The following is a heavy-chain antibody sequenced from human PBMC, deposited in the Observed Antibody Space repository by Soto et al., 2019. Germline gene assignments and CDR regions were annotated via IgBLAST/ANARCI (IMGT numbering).Heavy chain of an antibody. V-gene: IGHV3-11*01. Sequence: QVQLVESGGGLVKPGGSLRLSCAASGFTFTDHYMSWIRQAPRKGLEWVSYISGGGSAIYYADSVKGRFTISRDNANKSLFLQMNSLRAEDTAVYYCARVKECSSTSCYARDVFDIWGQGTMVTVSS. CDR1: GFTFTDHY. J-gene: IGHJ3*02. D-gene: IGHD2-2*01. CDR3: ARVKECSSTSCYARDVFDI. CDR2: ISGGGSAI.